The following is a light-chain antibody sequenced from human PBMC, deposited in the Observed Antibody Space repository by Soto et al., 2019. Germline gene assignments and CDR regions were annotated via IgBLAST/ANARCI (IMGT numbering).Light chain of an antibody. Sequence: QSALTQPASVSGSRGQSITISCTGTSSDVGGYNYVSWYQQHPGKAPKLMIYEVSNRPSGVSNRFSGSKSGNTASLTISGLQAEDEADYYCSSYTSSSTYVFGTGTKFTVL. J-gene: IGLJ1*01. CDR2: EVS. CDR3: SSYTSSSTYV. CDR1: SSDVGGYNY. V-gene: IGLV2-14*01.